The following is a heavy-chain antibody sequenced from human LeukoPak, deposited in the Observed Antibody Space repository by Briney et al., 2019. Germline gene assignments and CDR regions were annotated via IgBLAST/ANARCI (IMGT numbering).Heavy chain of an antibody. D-gene: IGHD3-10*01. Sequence: SETLSLTCTVSGGSISGYYWCWIRQPPVQGLEWIGYIYYSGSTNYNPSLKSRVTISVDTSKNQFSLKLSSVTAADTAVYYCARQTYYGSVSYYFLDYWGQGTLVTVSS. CDR2: IYYSGST. CDR1: GGSISGYY. CDR3: ARQTYYGSVSYYFLDY. J-gene: IGHJ4*02. V-gene: IGHV4-59*01.